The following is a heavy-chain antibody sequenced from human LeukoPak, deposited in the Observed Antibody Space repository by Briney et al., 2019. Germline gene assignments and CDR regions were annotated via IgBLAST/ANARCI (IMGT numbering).Heavy chain of an antibody. CDR3: ARVGYSGYDSRPVFNY. Sequence: GASVKVSCKASGYTFTSYAMHWVRQAPVQRLEWMGWINAGNGNTKYSQKFQGRVTITRDTSASTAYMELSSLRSEDTAVYYCARVGYSGYDSRPVFNYWGQGTLVTVSS. CDR2: INAGNGNT. J-gene: IGHJ4*02. D-gene: IGHD5-12*01. CDR1: GYTFTSYA. V-gene: IGHV1-3*01.